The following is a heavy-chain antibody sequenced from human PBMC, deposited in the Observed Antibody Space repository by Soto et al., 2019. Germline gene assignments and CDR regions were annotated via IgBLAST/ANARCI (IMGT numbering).Heavy chain of an antibody. D-gene: IGHD6-19*01. Sequence: GSSVKVSCKASGYTFTSYGISWVRQAPGQGLEWMGWISAYNGNTNYAQKLQGRVTMTTDTSTSTAYMELRSLRSDDTAVYYCARAGRAVADPPPFDYWGQGPLVTVSS. V-gene: IGHV1-18*04. CDR3: ARAGRAVADPPPFDY. CDR2: ISAYNGNT. CDR1: GYTFTSYG. J-gene: IGHJ4*02.